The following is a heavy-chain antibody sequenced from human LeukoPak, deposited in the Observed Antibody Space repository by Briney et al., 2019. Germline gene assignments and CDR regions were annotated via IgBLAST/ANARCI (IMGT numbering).Heavy chain of an antibody. D-gene: IGHD2-2*01. CDR2: IYYSGST. CDR1: GGSISSYY. V-gene: IGHV4-39*01. Sequence: SETLSLTCTVSGGSISSYYWSWIRQPPGKGLEWIGSIYYSGSTYYNPSLKSRVTISVDTSKNQFSLKLSSVTAADTAVYYCARRRSPATYYFDYWGQGTLVTVSS. J-gene: IGHJ4*02. CDR3: ARRRSPATYYFDY.